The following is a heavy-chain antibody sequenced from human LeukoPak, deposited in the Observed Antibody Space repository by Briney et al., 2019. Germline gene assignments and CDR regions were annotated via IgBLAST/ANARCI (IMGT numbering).Heavy chain of an antibody. Sequence: GGSLRLSCAASGFTFSNYWMSWVRQAPGMGLEWVADIKQDGSEIYYMDSVKGRFTISRDNAKSSLYLQMNSLRAEDTAVYYCTRDPTVDDYWGQGTLVTVSS. D-gene: IGHD5-24*01. CDR2: IKQDGSEI. CDR1: GFTFSNYW. CDR3: TRDPTVDDY. V-gene: IGHV3-7*01. J-gene: IGHJ4*02.